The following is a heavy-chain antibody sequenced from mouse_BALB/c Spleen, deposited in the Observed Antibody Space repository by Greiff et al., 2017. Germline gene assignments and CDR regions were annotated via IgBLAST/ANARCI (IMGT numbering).Heavy chain of an antibody. CDR3: RRRDYYALDY. D-gene: IGHD2-1*01. CDR2: IYPGNSDT. V-gene: IGHV1-5*01. CDR1: GYSFTSYW. J-gene: IGHJ2*01. Sequence: VQLQQSGTVLARPGASVKMSCKASGYSFTSYWMHWVKQRPGQGLEWIGTIYPGNSDTSYNQKFKGKAKLTAVTSASTAYMGLSSLTNEDSAFYCWRRRDYYALDYWGQGTTLTVSS.